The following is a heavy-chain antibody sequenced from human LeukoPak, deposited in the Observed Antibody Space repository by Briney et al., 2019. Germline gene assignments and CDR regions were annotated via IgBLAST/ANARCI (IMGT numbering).Heavy chain of an antibody. CDR2: IYSGGYSGGGP. D-gene: IGHD5-24*01. Sequence: QPGGSLRLSCAASGFTFSSYEMNWVRQAPGKGLEWVSDIYSGGYSGGGPFYGDSVKGRFTTSSDSSKNTLFLQMNSLRAEDTAVYYCARDVYGDGYNSFDYWGLGILVTVSS. V-gene: IGHV3-66*01. CDR3: ARDVYGDGYNSFDY. J-gene: IGHJ4*02. CDR1: GFTFSSYE.